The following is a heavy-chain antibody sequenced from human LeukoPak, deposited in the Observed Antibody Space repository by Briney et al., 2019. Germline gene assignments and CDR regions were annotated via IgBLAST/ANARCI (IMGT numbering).Heavy chain of an antibody. CDR2: IYPGDSDT. J-gene: IGHJ4*02. CDR3: ARQTRDGSGSRGYSFDF. Sequence: GESLKISCKGSGYIFTHNWIGWVRQTPGKGLEWMGIIYPGDSDTRYSPSFEGQVTISVDKSISTAHLQWSSLKAADTAMYYCARQTRDGSGSRGYSFDFWGQGTLVTVSS. V-gene: IGHV5-51*01. CDR1: GYIFTHNW. D-gene: IGHD3-10*01.